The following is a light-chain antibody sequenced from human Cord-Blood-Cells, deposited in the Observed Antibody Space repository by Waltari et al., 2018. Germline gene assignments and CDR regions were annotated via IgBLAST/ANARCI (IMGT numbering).Light chain of an antibody. CDR1: QSLLHSNGYNY. J-gene: IGKJ4*01. Sequence: DIVMTQSPPYLPVTPGEPASISCRSSQSLLHSNGYNYLDWYLQKPGQSPQLLIYLGSNRASGGPDRFSGSGSGTDFTLKIIRVEAEDVGVYYCMQALQTPLTFGGGIKVEIK. V-gene: IGKV2-28*01. CDR3: MQALQTPLT. CDR2: LGS.